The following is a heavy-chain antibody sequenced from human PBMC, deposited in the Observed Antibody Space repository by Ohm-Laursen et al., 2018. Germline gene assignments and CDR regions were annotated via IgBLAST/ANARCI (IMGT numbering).Heavy chain of an antibody. CDR3: ASRLELRTSSFDY. J-gene: IGHJ4*02. D-gene: IGHD1-7*01. CDR1: GFTFSSYH. V-gene: IGHV3-48*01. Sequence: SLRLSCSASGFTFSSYHINWVRQAPGKGLEWVSFISSASTTIYYADSVKGRFTISRDNAKNTVYMQMNSLRAEDTAVYYCASRLELRTSSFDYWGQGTLVSVSS. CDR2: ISSASTTI.